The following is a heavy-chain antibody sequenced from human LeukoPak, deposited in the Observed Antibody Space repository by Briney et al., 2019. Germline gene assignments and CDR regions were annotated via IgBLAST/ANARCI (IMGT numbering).Heavy chain of an antibody. CDR3: ARGTLRGRVTYYFDY. D-gene: IGHD2-21*02. Sequence: PSETLSLTCTVSGGSISDYSWTWIRQPAGKGLEGIGRIYTGGSTNYNPSLTSRVTISVDTSKSQFSLNLSSVTAADTAVYYCARGTLRGRVTYYFDYWGQGALVTVSS. CDR1: GGSISDYS. V-gene: IGHV4-4*07. J-gene: IGHJ4*02. CDR2: IYTGGST.